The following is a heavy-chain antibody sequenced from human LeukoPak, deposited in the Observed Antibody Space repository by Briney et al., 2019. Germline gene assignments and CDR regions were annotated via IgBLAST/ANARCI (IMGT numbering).Heavy chain of an antibody. Sequence: GGSLRLSCAASGFTVSNNYMTWVRQAPGKGLEWVSVIYSGGSTYYADSVKGRFTISRDNSKNTLYLQMNSLRAEDTAVYYCARDLWQWLEGDYWGQGTLVTVSS. CDR1: GFTVSNNY. CDR3: ARDLWQWLEGDY. J-gene: IGHJ4*02. CDR2: IYSGGST. D-gene: IGHD6-19*01. V-gene: IGHV3-53*01.